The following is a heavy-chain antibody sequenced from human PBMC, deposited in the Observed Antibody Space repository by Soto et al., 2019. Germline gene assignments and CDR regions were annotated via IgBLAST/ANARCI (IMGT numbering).Heavy chain of an antibody. D-gene: IGHD1-26*01. CDR2: IYTSGST. CDR1: GDSMTKYY. Sequence: QVQLQESGPGLVKPSETLSLTCNVSGDSMTKYYWSWIRQPAGKGLEWIGRIYTSGSTNYNPSLKSRVTMSIDTSNNHFSLNLKSVTAADTAVYCCARTVGAAYYFDFWGQGALVTVSS. CDR3: ARTVGAAYYFDF. J-gene: IGHJ4*02. V-gene: IGHV4-4*07.